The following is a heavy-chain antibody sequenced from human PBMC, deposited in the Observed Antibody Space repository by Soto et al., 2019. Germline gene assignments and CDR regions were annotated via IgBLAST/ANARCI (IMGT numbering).Heavy chain of an antibody. Sequence: SETLSLTCTVSGGSISSSSYYWGWIRQPPGKGLEWIGSIYSSGSTYYNPSLKSRVTISVDTSKNQFSLKLSSVTAADTAVYYCSTTGIVVVVAAPLPSFNYYYGMDVWGQGTTVTVSS. CDR1: GGSISSSSYY. CDR2: IYSSGST. J-gene: IGHJ6*02. V-gene: IGHV4-39*01. CDR3: STTGIVVVVAAPLPSFNYYYGMDV. D-gene: IGHD2-15*01.